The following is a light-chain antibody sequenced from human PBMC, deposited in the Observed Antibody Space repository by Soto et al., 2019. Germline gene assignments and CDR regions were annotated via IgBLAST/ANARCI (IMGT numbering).Light chain of an antibody. V-gene: IGKV3-15*01. CDR2: GAS. CDR3: QQYNNWPSVT. CDR1: QSVSSN. Sequence: ILMTQSPATLSVSPGERATLSCRASQSVSSNLAWYQQKPGQAPRLLIYGASTRATGIPARFSGSGSGTEFTLTISSLQSEDFAVYSCQQYNNWPSVTFGGGTKVEIK. J-gene: IGKJ4*01.